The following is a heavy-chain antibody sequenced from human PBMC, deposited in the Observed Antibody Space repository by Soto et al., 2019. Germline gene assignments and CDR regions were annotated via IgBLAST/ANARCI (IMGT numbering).Heavy chain of an antibody. V-gene: IGHV4-38-2*01. CDR3: ARDYYDSSGYYSPYYYYGMDV. J-gene: IGHJ6*02. CDR2: IYYSGST. CDR1: GYSISSGYY. D-gene: IGHD3-22*01. Sequence: PSETLSLTCAVSGYSISSGYYWGWIRQPPGKGLEWIGYIYYSGSTYYNPSLKSRVTISVDTSKNQFSLKLSSVTAADTSVYYCARDYYDSSGYYSPYYYYGMDVWGQGTTVTVSS.